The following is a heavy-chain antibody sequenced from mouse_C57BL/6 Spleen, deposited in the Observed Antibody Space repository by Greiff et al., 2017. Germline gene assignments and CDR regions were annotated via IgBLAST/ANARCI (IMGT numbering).Heavy chain of an antibody. CDR2: IDPSDSYT. CDR3: ARQLRLRGYAMDY. J-gene: IGHJ4*01. D-gene: IGHD3-2*02. V-gene: IGHV1-50*01. Sequence: VQLQQPGAELVKPGASVKLSCKASGYTFTSYWMQWVKQRPGQGLEWIGEIDPSDSYTNSNQKFKGKATLTVDTSSSTAYMQLSSLTSEDSAVYDCARQLRLRGYAMDYWGQGTSVTVSS. CDR1: GYTFTSYW.